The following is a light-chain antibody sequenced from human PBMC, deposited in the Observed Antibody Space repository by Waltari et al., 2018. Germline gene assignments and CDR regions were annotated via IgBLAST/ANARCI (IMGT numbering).Light chain of an antibody. Sequence: QSALTQPASVSGSPGQSITISCTGTSSDVGAYSLVSWNQQHPGKAPKLMIFEGTKRPSGVSNRFSGSTSGNTASLTISGLQGEDEADYYCCSYAGSTTWVFGGGTKLTVL. J-gene: IGLJ3*02. CDR1: SSDVGAYSL. V-gene: IGLV2-23*01. CDR3: CSYAGSTTWV. CDR2: EGT.